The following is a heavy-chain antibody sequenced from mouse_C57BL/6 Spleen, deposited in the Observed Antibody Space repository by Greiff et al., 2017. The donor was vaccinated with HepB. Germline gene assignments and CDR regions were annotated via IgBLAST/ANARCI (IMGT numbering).Heavy chain of an antibody. CDR1: GFSLTSYA. D-gene: IGHD4-1*01. CDR2: IWTGGGT. Sequence: VKLVESGPGLVAPSQSLSITCTVSGFSLTSYAISWVRQPPGKGLEWLGVIWTGGGTNYNSALKSRLSISKDNSKSQVFLKMNSLQTDDTARYYCARNGPNWDGAWFAYWGQGTLVTVSA. J-gene: IGHJ3*01. V-gene: IGHV2-9-1*01. CDR3: ARNGPNWDGAWFAY.